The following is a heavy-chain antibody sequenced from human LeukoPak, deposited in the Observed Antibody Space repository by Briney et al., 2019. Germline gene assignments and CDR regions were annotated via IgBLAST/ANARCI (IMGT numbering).Heavy chain of an antibody. J-gene: IGHJ4*02. CDR1: GFTVNSNY. CDR2: LYSDGRT. CDR3: ATDREGDPSAYYLV. V-gene: IGHV3-53*01. D-gene: IGHD3-22*01. Sequence: GGSLRLSCAASGFTVNSNYMNWVRQAPGKGLEWVSVLYSDGRTYYADSVKGRFTISRDNSKNTLFLQMNSLRAEDSAVYYCATDREGDPSAYYLVGGQGTLITVSS.